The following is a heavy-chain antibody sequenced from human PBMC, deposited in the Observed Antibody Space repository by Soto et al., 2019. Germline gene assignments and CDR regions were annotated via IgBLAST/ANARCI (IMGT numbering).Heavy chain of an antibody. CDR3: ARLALRYFDYFDY. V-gene: IGHV4-39*01. J-gene: IGHJ4*02. CDR2: IYYSGST. D-gene: IGHD3-9*01. Sequence: SETLSLTCTVSGGSISSSSYYWGWIRQPPGKGLEWIGSIYYSGSTYYNPSLKSRVTISVDTSKNQFSLKLSSVTAADTAVYYCARLALRYFDYFDYWGQGTLVTVSS. CDR1: GGSISSSSYY.